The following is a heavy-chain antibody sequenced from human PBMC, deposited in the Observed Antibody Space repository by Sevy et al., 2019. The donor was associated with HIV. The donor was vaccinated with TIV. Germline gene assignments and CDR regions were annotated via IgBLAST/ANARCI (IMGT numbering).Heavy chain of an antibody. D-gene: IGHD3-10*01. Sequence: GGSLRLSCAASGFTFSSYCMHWVRQAPGKGLVWVSRINSDGSSTSYADSVKGRFTISRDNAKNTLYLQMNSLRAEDTAVYYGASSKGDYYYGSGSLHADYWGQGTLVTVSS. CDR2: INSDGSST. V-gene: IGHV3-74*01. CDR1: GFTFSSYC. J-gene: IGHJ4*02. CDR3: ASSKGDYYYGSGSLHADY.